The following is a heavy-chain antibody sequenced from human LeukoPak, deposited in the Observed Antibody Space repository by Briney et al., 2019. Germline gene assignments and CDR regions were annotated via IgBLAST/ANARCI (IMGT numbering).Heavy chain of an antibody. J-gene: IGHJ3*02. CDR1: GGSISSSSYY. Sequence: PSETLSLTCTVSGGSISSSSYYWGWIRQPPGKGLEWIGSIYYSGSTYYNPSLKSRVTISVDTSKNQFSLKLSSVTAADTAVYYCARVEVGINLMFLGRESTETRAGDAFDIWGQGTMVTVSS. V-gene: IGHV4-39*07. D-gene: IGHD2-2*01. CDR2: IYYSGST. CDR3: ARVEVGINLMFLGRESTETRAGDAFDI.